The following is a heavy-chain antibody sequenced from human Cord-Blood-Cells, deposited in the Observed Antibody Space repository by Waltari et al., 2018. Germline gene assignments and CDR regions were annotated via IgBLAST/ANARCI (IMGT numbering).Heavy chain of an antibody. CDR2: ISYDGSNK. Sequence: QVQLVESGGGVVQPGRSLRLSCAASGFTFSSYAMHWVRQAPGKGLECVEVISYDGSNKYYADCVKGRFTISRDNSKNTLYLKMNSLRAEDTAVYYCARGEAAAGDYWGQGTLVTVSS. CDR3: ARGEAAAGDY. CDR1: GFTFSSYA. D-gene: IGHD6-13*01. J-gene: IGHJ4*02. V-gene: IGHV3-30-3*01.